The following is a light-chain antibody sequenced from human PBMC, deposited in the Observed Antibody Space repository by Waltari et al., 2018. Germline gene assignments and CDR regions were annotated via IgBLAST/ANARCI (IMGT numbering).Light chain of an antibody. CDR3: QHRSNWPL. CDR1: QSVSSY. J-gene: IGKJ3*01. V-gene: IGKV3-11*01. Sequence: EIVLTQSPATLSLSPGERVTLSCRASQSVSSYLAWYQQKPGQAPRLLIYDASNRATDIPARFSGSGSGTDFTLTISSLEPEDFAVYYCQHRSNWPLFGPGTKVDIK. CDR2: DAS.